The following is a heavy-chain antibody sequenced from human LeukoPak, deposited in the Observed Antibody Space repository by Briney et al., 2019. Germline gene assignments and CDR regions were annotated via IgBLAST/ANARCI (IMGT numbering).Heavy chain of an antibody. D-gene: IGHD4-17*01. CDR1: GFTFDDFG. CDR2: VNWNGGST. Sequence: GGSLRLSCAASGFTFDDFGMSWVRQTPGKGLEWVSGVNWNGGSTGYVDSVRGRFTISRDNAKSSLYLQMNSLRAEDTAVYYCAKENYGDPLSYDAFDIWGQGTMVTVSS. CDR3: AKENYGDPLSYDAFDI. V-gene: IGHV3-20*04. J-gene: IGHJ3*02.